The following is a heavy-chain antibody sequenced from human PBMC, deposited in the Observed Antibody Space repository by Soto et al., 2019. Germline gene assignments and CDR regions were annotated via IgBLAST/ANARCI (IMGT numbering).Heavy chain of an antibody. D-gene: IGHD5-18*01. CDR3: AMVDTYFTPAPQDV. Sequence: QVQLVQSGDEVRKPGSSVKVSCKASGYIFVNYGIAWVRQAPGQGLEWMGWISPYSGNTHYASKVQGRLTVTTDTSTSTAYMDLGSLTSGDPAVYYCAMVDTYFTPAPQDVWGQGTTVTVSS. CDR2: ISPYSGNT. J-gene: IGHJ6*02. V-gene: IGHV1-18*01. CDR1: GYIFVNYG.